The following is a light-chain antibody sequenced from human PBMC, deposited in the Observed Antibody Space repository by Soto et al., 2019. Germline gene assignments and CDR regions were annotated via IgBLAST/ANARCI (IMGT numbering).Light chain of an antibody. V-gene: IGKV1-5*01. J-gene: IGKJ1*01. CDR2: DVS. CDR3: QQYYSYSRT. Sequence: DIQMTQSPSTLSASVGDRVTITCRASQTVSSWLAWYQQKPGKAPKLLIYDVSSLESGVPSRFSGSGSGTEFPHTISSLQPDDFATNYCQQYYSYSRTFGQGTKVEVK. CDR1: QTVSSW.